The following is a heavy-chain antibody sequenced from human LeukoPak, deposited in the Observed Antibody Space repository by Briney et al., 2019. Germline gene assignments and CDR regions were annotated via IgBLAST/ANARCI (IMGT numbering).Heavy chain of an antibody. CDR3: ARGAEQLVPAYYFDY. D-gene: IGHD6-6*01. Sequence: SGGSLRLSCAASGFTFSSYAMSWVRQAPGKGLEWVSAIRGSGGITFYADSVKGRFTISRDNYKNTMYLQMNSLRAEDTAVYYCARGAEQLVPAYYFDYWGQGTLVTVSS. V-gene: IGHV3-23*01. CDR2: IRGSGGIT. CDR1: GFTFSSYA. J-gene: IGHJ4*02.